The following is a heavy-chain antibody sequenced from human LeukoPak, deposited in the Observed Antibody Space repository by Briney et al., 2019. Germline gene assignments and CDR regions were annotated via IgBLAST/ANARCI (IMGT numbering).Heavy chain of an antibody. J-gene: IGHJ4*02. V-gene: IGHV7-4-1*02. CDR3: AFHRYYYGSGSYIQTLDY. Sequence: ASVKVSCKSSGYTFTSYAMNWVRQAPGQGLEWMGWINTNTGNPTYAQGLTGRFVFSLDTSVSTAYLQISSLKAEDTAVYYCAFHRYYYGSGSYIQTLDYWGQGTLVTVSS. CDR2: INTNTGNP. D-gene: IGHD3-10*01. CDR1: GYTFTSYA.